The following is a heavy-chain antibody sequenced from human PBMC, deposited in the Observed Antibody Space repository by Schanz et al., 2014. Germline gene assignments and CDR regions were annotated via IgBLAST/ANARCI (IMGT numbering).Heavy chain of an antibody. CDR3: ARPSDSSWYMDV. V-gene: IGHV3-11*06. J-gene: IGHJ6*03. CDR2: ISDSGDST. CDR1: GFTFSDYY. Sequence: QVQLVDSGGGLVKPGGSLRLSCAASGFTFSDYYMTWIRQAPGKGLEWVSDISDSGDSTHYADSVKGRFTISRDNPKKTLYLQMNSLRAEDTAVYYCARPSDSSWYMDVWGKGTTVTVSS. D-gene: IGHD2-21*02.